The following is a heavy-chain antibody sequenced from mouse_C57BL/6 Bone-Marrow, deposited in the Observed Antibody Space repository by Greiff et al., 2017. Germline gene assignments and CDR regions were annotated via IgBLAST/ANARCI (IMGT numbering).Heavy chain of an antibody. Sequence: EVKVVESGGDLVKPGGSLKLSCAASGFTFSSYGMSWVRQTPDKRLEWVATISSGGSYTYYPDRVKGRFTISRDNAKNTLYLQMSSLKSEDTAMYYCARLRMLLITTVVAYYYAMDYWGQGTSVTVSS. CDR2: ISSGGSYT. V-gene: IGHV5-6*01. CDR3: ARLRMLLITTVVAYYYAMDY. CDR1: GFTFSSYG. J-gene: IGHJ4*01. D-gene: IGHD1-1*01.